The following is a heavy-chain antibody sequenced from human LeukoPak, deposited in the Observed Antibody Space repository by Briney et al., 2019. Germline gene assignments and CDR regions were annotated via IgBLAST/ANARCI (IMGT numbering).Heavy chain of an antibody. CDR1: GGSFSGYY. CDR3: ASGYSYGYDAFDI. D-gene: IGHD5-18*01. Sequence: SETLSLTCAVYGGSFSGYYWSWIRQPPGKGLEWIGEINHSGSTNYNPSLKSRVTISVDTSKNQFSLKLSSVTAADTAVYYCASGYSYGYDAFDIWGQGTMVTVSS. J-gene: IGHJ3*02. V-gene: IGHV4-34*01. CDR2: INHSGST.